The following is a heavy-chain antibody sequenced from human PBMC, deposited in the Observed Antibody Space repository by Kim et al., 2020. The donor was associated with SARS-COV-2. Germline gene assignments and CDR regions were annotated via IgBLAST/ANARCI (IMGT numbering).Heavy chain of an antibody. Sequence: GESLKISCKGSGYSFTSYWIGWVRQMPGKGLEWMGIIYPGYSDTRYSPSLQGQVTIPPDKSISPAYRQWSSLKASATAMYYCARQPDYGDYEDNWFDPWGQGTLVTVSS. CDR1: GYSFTSYW. CDR2: IYPGYSDT. D-gene: IGHD4-17*01. CDR3: ARQPDYGDYEDNWFDP. J-gene: IGHJ5*02. V-gene: IGHV5-51*01.